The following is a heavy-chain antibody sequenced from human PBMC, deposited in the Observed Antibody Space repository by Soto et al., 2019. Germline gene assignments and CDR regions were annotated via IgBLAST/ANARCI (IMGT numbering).Heavy chain of an antibody. Sequence: GGSLRLSCAASGFTFSSYGMSGVRQAPGKGLEWVANIKQDGSEKYYVDYVKGRFTISRDNAKNSLYLQMNSLRAEDTAVYYCARERWTAAGAFDYWGQGTLVTVSS. CDR2: IKQDGSEK. CDR1: GFTFSSYG. CDR3: ARERWTAAGAFDY. D-gene: IGHD6-13*01. J-gene: IGHJ4*02. V-gene: IGHV3-7*01.